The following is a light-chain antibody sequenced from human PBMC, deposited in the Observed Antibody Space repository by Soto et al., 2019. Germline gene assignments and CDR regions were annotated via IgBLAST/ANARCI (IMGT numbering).Light chain of an antibody. J-gene: IGKJ1*01. CDR2: GAS. CDR1: QSVGSN. V-gene: IGKV3-15*01. CDR3: QHYNNWPPWT. Sequence: EIVMTQSPATLSVSPGERATLSCRASQSVGSNLAWYQQKPGQAPRLLIYGASTRATGIPARFSGSGSGTEFTLTISSLQSEDFAVCFCQHYNNWPPWTFGQGTKVEIK.